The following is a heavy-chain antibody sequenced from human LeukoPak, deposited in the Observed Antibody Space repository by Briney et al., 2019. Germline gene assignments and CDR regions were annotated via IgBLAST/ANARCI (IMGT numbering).Heavy chain of an antibody. CDR1: GGSISSSSYY. Sequence: PSETLSLTCTVSGGSISSSSYYWGWIRQPPGKGLEWIGSIFYSGSTYYNPSLKSRVTISVDKSKNQFSLKLSSVTAADTAVYYCARVTSGIAAAEGIWGQGTMVTVSS. V-gene: IGHV4-39*07. CDR2: IFYSGST. CDR3: ARVTSGIAAAEGI. D-gene: IGHD6-13*01. J-gene: IGHJ3*02.